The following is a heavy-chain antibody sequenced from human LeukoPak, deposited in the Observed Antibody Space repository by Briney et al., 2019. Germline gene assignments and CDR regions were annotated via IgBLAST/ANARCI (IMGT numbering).Heavy chain of an antibody. J-gene: IGHJ4*02. CDR3: ARAGGWYFDY. D-gene: IGHD6-19*01. Sequence: SETLSLTCAVYGGSFSGYYWSWIRQPPRKGLEWIGEINHRGSTNYNTSLKSRVTISVDTSKNQFSLKLSSVTAADTAVYYCARAGGWYFDYWGQGTLVRVSS. CDR2: INHRGST. V-gene: IGHV4-34*01. CDR1: GGSFSGYY.